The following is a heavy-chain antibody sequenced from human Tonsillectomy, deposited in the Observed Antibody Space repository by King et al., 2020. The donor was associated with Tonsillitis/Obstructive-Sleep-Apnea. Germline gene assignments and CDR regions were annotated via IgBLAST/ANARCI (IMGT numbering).Heavy chain of an antibody. V-gene: IGHV3-23*04. J-gene: IGHJ4*02. CDR1: GFTLSSYA. CDR2: ISGSGGRT. Sequence: VQLVESGGGLVQPGGSLRLSCAASGFTLSSYAMSWVRQAPGKGLEWVSAISGSGGRTSYAASVKGRFTISRDNSKNTLYLQMNSLRAEDTAVYYCAKGLSITMIVVVTYFDYWGQGTLVTVSS. D-gene: IGHD3-22*01. CDR3: AKGLSITMIVVVTYFDY.